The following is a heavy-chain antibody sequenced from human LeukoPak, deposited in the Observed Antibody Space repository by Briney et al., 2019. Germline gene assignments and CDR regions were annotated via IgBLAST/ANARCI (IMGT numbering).Heavy chain of an antibody. Sequence: GGSLRLSCAASGFTFSTYWVSWVRQAPGKGLEWVANIKQDGSEKYYVDSVKGRFAISRDNAKNSLFLQMNTLRVEDTAVYYCAKDSLLTVVSPVAASWGQGTLVTVSS. D-gene: IGHD4-23*01. CDR3: AKDSLLTVVSPVAAS. CDR1: GFTFSTYW. V-gene: IGHV3-7*01. J-gene: IGHJ5*02. CDR2: IKQDGSEK.